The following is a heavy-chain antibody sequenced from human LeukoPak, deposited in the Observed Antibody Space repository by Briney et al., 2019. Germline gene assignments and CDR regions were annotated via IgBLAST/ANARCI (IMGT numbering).Heavy chain of an antibody. Sequence: GASVKVSCKASGGTFSSYAISWVRQAPGQGLEWMGGIIPIFGTANYAQKFQGRVTITADESTSTAYIELSSLRSEDTAVYYCARRGYSSSRHYYYYGMDVWGQGTTVTVSS. CDR1: GGTFSSYA. D-gene: IGHD6-13*01. J-gene: IGHJ6*02. CDR3: ARRGYSSSRHYYYYGMDV. V-gene: IGHV1-69*13. CDR2: IIPIFGTA.